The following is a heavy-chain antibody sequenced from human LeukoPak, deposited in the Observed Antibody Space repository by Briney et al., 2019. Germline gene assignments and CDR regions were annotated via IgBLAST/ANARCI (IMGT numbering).Heavy chain of an antibody. CDR2: IKQDGSEK. D-gene: IGHD6-19*01. V-gene: IGHV3-7*03. CDR1: GFTFSSYA. Sequence: GGSLRLSCAASGFTFSSYAMSWFRQAPGKGLEWVANIKQDGSEKYYVDSVKGRFTISRDNAKNSLYLQMNSLRAEDTAVYYCVYSSGWYGATAFDYWGQGTLVTVSS. CDR3: VYSSGWYGATAFDY. J-gene: IGHJ4*02.